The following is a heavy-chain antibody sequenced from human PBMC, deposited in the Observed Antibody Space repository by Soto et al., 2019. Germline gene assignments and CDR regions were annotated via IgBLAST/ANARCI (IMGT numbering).Heavy chain of an antibody. D-gene: IGHD6-19*01. J-gene: IGHJ4*02. V-gene: IGHV3-72*01. CDR2: SRTKANGYTT. CDR3: ARTSYSGAWYSDY. CDR1: GFTLSDHH. Sequence: GGSLRLSCSTSGFTLSDHHMDWVRQAPGRGLEWVARSRTKANGYTTEYAASVKGRFIISRDVSSQSLTLQMNSLKTEDIALYSCARTSYSGAWYSDYWGQGTLVTVSS.